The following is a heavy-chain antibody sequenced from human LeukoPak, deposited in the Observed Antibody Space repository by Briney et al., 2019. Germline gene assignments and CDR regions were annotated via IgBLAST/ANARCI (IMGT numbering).Heavy chain of an antibody. CDR3: ARNYYDSSGYYVDFHF. CDR2: ISSSSSTI. V-gene: IGHV3-48*02. Sequence: RGSRTLSCAASGFTFSSYSMNWVSQAPGKGLEWVSYISSSSSTIYYADSVKGRFTISRDNAKNSLYLQMNSLRDEDTAVYYCARNYYDSSGYYVDFHFWGQGTLASVSS. J-gene: IGHJ1*01. CDR1: GFTFSSYS. D-gene: IGHD3-22*01.